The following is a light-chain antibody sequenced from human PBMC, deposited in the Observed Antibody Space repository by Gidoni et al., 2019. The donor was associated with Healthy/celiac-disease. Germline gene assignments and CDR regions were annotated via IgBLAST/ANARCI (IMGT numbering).Light chain of an antibody. CDR3: QQSYSTPGM. CDR2: AAS. CDR1: QSISSY. V-gene: IGKV1-39*01. Sequence: DIQMTQSPSSLFASVGDRVTITCRASQSISSYLNWYQQKPGKAPKLLIYAASSLQSGVPSRFSGSGSGTDFTLTISSLQPEDFATYYCQQSYSTPGMFGQGTKVEIK. J-gene: IGKJ1*01.